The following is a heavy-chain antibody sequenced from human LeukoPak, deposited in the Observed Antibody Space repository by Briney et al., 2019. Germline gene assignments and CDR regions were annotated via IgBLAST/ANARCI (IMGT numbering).Heavy chain of an antibody. Sequence: SVKVSXKASGGTFSSYAISWVRQAPGQGLEWMGGIIPIFGTAKYAQKFQGRVTITADESTSTAYMELSSLRSEDTAMYYCARVRYDILTGYPNPDYYYYYYMDVWGKGTTVTVSS. J-gene: IGHJ6*03. CDR2: IIPIFGTA. D-gene: IGHD3-9*01. CDR3: ARVRYDILTGYPNPDYYYYYYMDV. CDR1: GGTFSSYA. V-gene: IGHV1-69*13.